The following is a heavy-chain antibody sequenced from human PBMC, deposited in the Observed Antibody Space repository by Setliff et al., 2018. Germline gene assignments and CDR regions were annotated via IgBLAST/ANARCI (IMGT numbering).Heavy chain of an antibody. CDR1: GFTFSSYW. Sequence: PGGSLRLSCAASGFTFSSYWMSWVRQAPGKGLEWVANIKQDGSEKYYVDSVKGRFTISRDNAKNSLYLQMNSLRAEDTAVYYCARVRDYYDSSVYWAYYFDHWGQGALVTVSS. CDR2: IKQDGSEK. J-gene: IGHJ4*02. V-gene: IGHV3-7*01. D-gene: IGHD3-22*01. CDR3: ARVRDYYDSSVYWAYYFDH.